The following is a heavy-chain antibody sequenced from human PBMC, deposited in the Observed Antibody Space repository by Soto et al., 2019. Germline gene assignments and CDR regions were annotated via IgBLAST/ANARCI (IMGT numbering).Heavy chain of an antibody. Sequence: SETLSLTCAVYGGSFSGYYWSWIRQPPGKGLEWIGEINHSGSTNYNPSLKSRVTISVDTSKNQFSLKLSSVTAADTAVYYCVRGITIFGVVIKHFDYWGQGTLVTVSS. D-gene: IGHD3-3*01. CDR3: VRGITIFGVVIKHFDY. J-gene: IGHJ4*02. CDR1: GGSFSGYY. V-gene: IGHV4-34*01. CDR2: INHSGST.